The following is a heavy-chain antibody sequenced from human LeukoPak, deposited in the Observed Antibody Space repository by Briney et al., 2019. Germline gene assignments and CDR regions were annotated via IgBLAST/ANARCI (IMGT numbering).Heavy chain of an antibody. CDR3: ARELDYYDSSGFDY. V-gene: IGHV3-66*01. CDR1: GFTVSSNY. J-gene: IGHJ4*02. CDR2: IYSGGST. D-gene: IGHD3-22*01. Sequence: PGGSLRLSCAASGFTVSSNYMSWVRQAPGKGLEWVSVIYSGGSTYYADSVKGRFTISRDNSKNTLYLQMNSLRAEDTAVYYCARELDYYDSSGFDYWGQGTLVTVSS.